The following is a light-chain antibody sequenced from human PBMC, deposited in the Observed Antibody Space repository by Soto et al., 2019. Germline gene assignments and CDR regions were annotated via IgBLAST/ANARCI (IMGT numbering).Light chain of an antibody. CDR1: NYNIGNNH. Sequence: QSVLTQPPSVSAAPGQKGTISCSGSNYNIGNNHVSWYQQLPGTAPKLLIYDNNKRPSGIPDRFSGSKSGTSVTLAITGLHTGDDADYCCGTWDSSLSDVVFGGGSQLTVL. V-gene: IGLV1-51*01. J-gene: IGLJ2*01. CDR2: DNN. CDR3: GTWDSSLSDVV.